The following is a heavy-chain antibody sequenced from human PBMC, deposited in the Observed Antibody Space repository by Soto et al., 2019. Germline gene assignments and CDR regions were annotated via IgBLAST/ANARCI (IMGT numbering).Heavy chain of an antibody. J-gene: IGHJ3*02. CDR2: IKQDGSEK. V-gene: IGHV3-7*01. CDR1: GFTFSSYW. D-gene: IGHD3-3*01. CDR3: AREYYDYAFDI. Sequence: EVQLVESGGGLVQPGGSLRLSCAASGFTFSSYWMSWVRQAPGKGLEWVANIKQDGSEKYYVDSVKGRFTISRDNAKNSLYLQMNSLRAEDTAVYYCAREYYDYAFDIWGQGTMVTVSP.